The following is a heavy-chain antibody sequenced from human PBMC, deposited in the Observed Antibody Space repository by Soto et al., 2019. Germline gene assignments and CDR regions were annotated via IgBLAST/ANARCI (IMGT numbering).Heavy chain of an antibody. D-gene: IGHD3-10*01. CDR3: ASKLTFGSSSDY. Sequence: LRLSCAASGFTFSNYAMNWVRQAPGKGLEWVSTIGGSGTPTYYADSVRGRFTISRDNSKSTLYLQMNSLRDEDTAVYFCASKLTFGSSSDYWGQGTLVTVSS. CDR1: GFTFSNYA. V-gene: IGHV3-23*01. CDR2: IGGSGTPT. J-gene: IGHJ4*02.